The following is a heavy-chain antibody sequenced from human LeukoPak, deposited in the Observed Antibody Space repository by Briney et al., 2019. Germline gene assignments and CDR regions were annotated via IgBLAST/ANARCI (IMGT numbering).Heavy chain of an antibody. CDR3: ARAGLLWFGELLYGNAFDI. J-gene: IGHJ3*02. CDR1: GFTFSSYA. D-gene: IGHD3-10*01. CDR2: ISYDGSNK. V-gene: IGHV3-30-3*01. Sequence: GGSLRLSCAASGFTFSSYAMHWVRQAPGKGLEWVAVISYDGSNKYYADSVKGRFTISRDNSKNTLYLQMNSLRAEDTAVYYCARAGLLWFGELLYGNAFDIWGQGTMVTVSS.